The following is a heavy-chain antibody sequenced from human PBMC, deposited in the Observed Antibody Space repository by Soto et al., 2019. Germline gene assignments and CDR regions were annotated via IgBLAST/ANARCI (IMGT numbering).Heavy chain of an antibody. D-gene: IGHD3-10*01. CDR2: INHSGST. J-gene: IGHJ4*02. Sequence: SETLSLTCAVYGGSFSGYYWSGIRQPPGKGLEWIGEINHSGSTNYNPSLKSRVTISVDTSKNQFSLKLSSVTAADTAVYYCARPKKPFGQYYFDYWGQGTLVTVSS. V-gene: IGHV4-34*01. CDR3: ARPKKPFGQYYFDY. CDR1: GGSFSGYY.